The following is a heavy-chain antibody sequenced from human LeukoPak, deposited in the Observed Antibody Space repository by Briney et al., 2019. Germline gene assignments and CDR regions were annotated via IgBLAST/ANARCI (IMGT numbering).Heavy chain of an antibody. Sequence: GASVKVSCKPSGGTFSSYSISWVRQAPGQALEWMGGIIPIFGTANYAQKFQGRVTITTDESTSNAYMELSNLRSEDTAVYYCARDIGGVARRPADYWGQGTLVTVSS. CDR3: ARDIGGVARRPADY. CDR2: IIPIFGTA. CDR1: GGTFSSYS. J-gene: IGHJ4*02. D-gene: IGHD2-8*02. V-gene: IGHV1-69*05.